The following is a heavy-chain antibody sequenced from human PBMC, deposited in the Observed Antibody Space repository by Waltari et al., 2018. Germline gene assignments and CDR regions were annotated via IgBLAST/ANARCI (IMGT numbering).Heavy chain of an antibody. V-gene: IGHV4-61*02. Sequence: QVQLQESGPGLVKPSQTLSLTCTVPGPSARGGSYFWNWNRPPAGKGLEWIARIYTTGRTDYNPSLQSRVTISADTSKNELALKMSSVTAADTAVYYCARSGYDGTEGWLDPWGPGTLVTVSS. D-gene: IGHD6-13*01. CDR1: GPSARGGSYF. CDR3: ARSGYDGTEGWLDP. CDR2: IYTTGRT. J-gene: IGHJ5*02.